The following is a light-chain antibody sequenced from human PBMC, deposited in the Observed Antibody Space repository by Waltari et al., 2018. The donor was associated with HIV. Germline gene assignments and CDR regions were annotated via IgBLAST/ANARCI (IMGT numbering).Light chain of an antibody. J-gene: IGKJ1*01. CDR3: LQSYSAPRT. V-gene: IGKV1-39*01. CDR1: QTISNN. CDR2: SAA. Sequence: DLQMTQSPSSLSASIGDRVTITFRASQTISNNLYWYQQKPGKAPKLLIYSAASLPNGVPSRFSGSGSGTDFTLTISSLQHEDFATYYCLQSYSAPRTFGQGTKVEIK.